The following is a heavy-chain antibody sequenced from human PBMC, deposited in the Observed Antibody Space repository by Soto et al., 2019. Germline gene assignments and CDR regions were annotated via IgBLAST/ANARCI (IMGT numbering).Heavy chain of an antibody. J-gene: IGHJ6*02. Sequence: QVQLVQSGAEVKKPGSSVKVSCKASGGTFSSYAISWVRQAPGQGLEWMGGFIPIFGAADYAQNFQRRVTIAADESTSTAYMELSSLRSEDTAVYYCAGPRDNSYYYGMDVWGQGTTVTVSS. CDR3: AGPRDNSYYYGMDV. V-gene: IGHV1-69*12. CDR1: GGTFSSYA. CDR2: FIPIFGAA. D-gene: IGHD3-10*01.